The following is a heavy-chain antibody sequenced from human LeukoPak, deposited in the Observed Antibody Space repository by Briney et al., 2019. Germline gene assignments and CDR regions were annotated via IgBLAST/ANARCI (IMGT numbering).Heavy chain of an antibody. CDR2: ISYSGNT. CDR1: GGSISSYY. V-gene: IGHV4-59*01. J-gene: IGHJ4*02. D-gene: IGHD3-22*01. Sequence: SETLSLTCTVSGGSISSYYWSWIRQPPGKGLEWIGYISYSGNTNYNPSLKSRVTISVDTSKNQFSLKLSSVTAADTAVYYCARDYYDSSGYGSYYFDYWGQGTLVTVSS. CDR3: ARDYYDSSGYGSYYFDY.